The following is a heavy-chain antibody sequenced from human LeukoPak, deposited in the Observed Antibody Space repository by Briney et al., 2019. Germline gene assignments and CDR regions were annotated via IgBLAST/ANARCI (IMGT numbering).Heavy chain of an antibody. D-gene: IGHD3-16*02. J-gene: IGHJ6*03. CDR2: IRSKAYGGTT. V-gene: IGHV3-49*04. Sequence: PGGSLRLSCTASGFTFGDYAMSWVRQAPGKGLEWVGFIRSKAYGGTTEYAASVKGRFTISRDDSKSIAYLQMNSLKTEDTAVYYCTSLGYRYYYYYYMDVWGKGTTVTVSS. CDR3: TSLGYRYYYYYYMDV. CDR1: GFTFGDYA.